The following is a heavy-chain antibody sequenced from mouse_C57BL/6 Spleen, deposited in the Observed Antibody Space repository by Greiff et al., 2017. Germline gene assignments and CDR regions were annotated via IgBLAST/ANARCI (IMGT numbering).Heavy chain of an antibody. J-gene: IGHJ4*01. CDR2: ISSGSSTI. V-gene: IGHV5-17*01. CDR1: GFTFSDYG. Sequence: DVKLVESGGGLVKPGGSLKLSCAASGFTFSDYGMHWVRQAPEKGLEWVAYISSGSSTIYYADTVKGRFTISRDNAKNTLFLQMTSLRSEDTAMYYCAPSRFYAMDYWGQGTSVTVSS. CDR3: APSRFYAMDY.